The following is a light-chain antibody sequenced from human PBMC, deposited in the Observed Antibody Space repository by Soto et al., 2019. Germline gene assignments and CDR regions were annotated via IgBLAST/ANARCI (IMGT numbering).Light chain of an antibody. CDR1: HDINNY. CDR3: QHYDDLPYT. V-gene: IGKV1-33*01. Sequence: DIQMTQSPSSLSASVGDRITIACQASHDINNYLSWFQQKPGKDPRLLIYDASNLEAGVPSRFSGSGSGTDFTFTINSLQPEDIATYFCQHYDDLPYTFGQGTNLEIK. J-gene: IGKJ2*01. CDR2: DAS.